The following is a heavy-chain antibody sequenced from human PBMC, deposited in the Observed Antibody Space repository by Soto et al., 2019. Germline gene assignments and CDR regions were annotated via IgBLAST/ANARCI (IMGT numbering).Heavy chain of an antibody. CDR1: GYTFTGYY. CDR3: ARGNSVVPAASIYGMDV. CDR2: INPNSGGT. D-gene: IGHD2-2*01. Sequence: ASVKVSCRASGYTFTGYYMRWGRQAPGQGLEWMGWINPNSGGTNYAQKFQGWVTMTRDTSISTAYMELSRLRSDDTAVYYCARGNSVVPAASIYGMDVWGQGTTVTVSS. J-gene: IGHJ6*02. V-gene: IGHV1-2*04.